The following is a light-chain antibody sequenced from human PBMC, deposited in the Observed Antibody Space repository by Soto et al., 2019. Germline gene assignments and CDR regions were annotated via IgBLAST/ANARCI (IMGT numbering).Light chain of an antibody. Sequence: HSVLTQPPSVSGAPGQRVTISCAGSSSDIGAGHDVHWYQQLPGTAPKLLIYGNTNRPSGVPDRFSGSKSGASASLAITGLQAEDEADYHCQSFDASLRGWVFGGGTKLTVL. CDR1: SSDIGAGHD. CDR2: GNT. V-gene: IGLV1-40*01. J-gene: IGLJ3*02. CDR3: QSFDASLRGWV.